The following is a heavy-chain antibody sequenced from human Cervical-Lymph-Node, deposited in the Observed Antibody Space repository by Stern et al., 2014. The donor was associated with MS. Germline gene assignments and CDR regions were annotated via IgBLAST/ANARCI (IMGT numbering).Heavy chain of an antibody. Sequence: QVQLVESGPGVAKPSQTLSLTCTVSGGSISTDGYYWTWIRQHPGKGPEWIGYIYYSGSTYYNPSLKSRVTMSLDTSKNQFSLNLSSVTAADTAIYYCARDDRGSSWYRFDFWGQGTLVTVSS. D-gene: IGHD6-13*01. CDR2: IYYSGST. CDR1: GGSISTDGYY. J-gene: IGHJ4*02. V-gene: IGHV4-31*03. CDR3: ARDDRGSSWYRFDF.